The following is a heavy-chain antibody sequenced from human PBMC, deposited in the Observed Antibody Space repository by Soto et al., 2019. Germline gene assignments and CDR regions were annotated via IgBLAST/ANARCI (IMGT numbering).Heavy chain of an antibody. CDR2: TRNKANSYTT. Sequence: EVQLVESGGGLVQPGGSLRLSCAASGFTFSDHYMDWVRQAPGKGLEWVGRTRNKANSYTTEYAASVQGRFTISRDDSKNSLYLQMDRLKTEDTAVYYCARGPPSRVTTGYYYGMDVWGQGTTVTVSS. J-gene: IGHJ6*02. D-gene: IGHD4-17*01. CDR1: GFTFSDHY. CDR3: ARGPPSRVTTGYYYGMDV. V-gene: IGHV3-72*01.